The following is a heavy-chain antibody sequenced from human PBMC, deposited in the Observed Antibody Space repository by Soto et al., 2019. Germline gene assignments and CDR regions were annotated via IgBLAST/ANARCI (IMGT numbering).Heavy chain of an antibody. CDR1: GFTFSSYA. CDR2: ISGSGGST. CDR3: AKEPTPRTSDTDPDFDY. D-gene: IGHD5-18*01. V-gene: IGHV3-23*01. J-gene: IGHJ4*02. Sequence: EVQLLESGGGLVQPGGSLRLSCAASGFTFSSYAMSWVRQAPGKGLEWVSAISGSGGSTYYADSVKGRFTISRDNSKNTLYLQMNSLRAEDTAVYYCAKEPTPRTSDTDPDFDYWGQGTLVTVSS.